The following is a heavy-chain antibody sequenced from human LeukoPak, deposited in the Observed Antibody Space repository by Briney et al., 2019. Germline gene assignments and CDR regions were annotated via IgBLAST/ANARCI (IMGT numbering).Heavy chain of an antibody. CDR1: GYTFSSYW. Sequence: GESLKISCKGSGYTFSSYWIGWVRQMPGKGLEWMGIIYPGESDTKYSPSFQGRVTVSADKTINTAYLQWSSLEASDTALYYCARLTSGYAETTIFGVVISPPDFWGQGTLVTVSS. D-gene: IGHD3-3*01. CDR3: ARLTSGYAETTIFGVVISPPDF. J-gene: IGHJ4*02. V-gene: IGHV5-51*01. CDR2: IYPGESDT.